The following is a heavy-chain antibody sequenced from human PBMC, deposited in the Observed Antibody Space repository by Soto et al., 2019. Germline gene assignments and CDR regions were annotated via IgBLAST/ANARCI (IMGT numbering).Heavy chain of an antibody. CDR1: GFTFGDYA. J-gene: IGHJ1*01. CDR3: AKDMGAVAGKYFQH. V-gene: IGHV3-9*01. Sequence: SLRLSCAASGFTFGDYAMHWVRQAPGKGLEWVSGISWNSGSIGYADSVKGRFTITRDNAKNSLYLQMNSLRAEDTALYYCAKDMGAVAGKYFQHWGQGTLVTVSS. D-gene: IGHD6-19*01. CDR2: ISWNSGSI.